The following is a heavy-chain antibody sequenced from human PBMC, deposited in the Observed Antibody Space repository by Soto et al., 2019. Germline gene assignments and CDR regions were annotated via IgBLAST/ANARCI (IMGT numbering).Heavy chain of an antibody. CDR1: GFSLSNARMG. D-gene: IGHD3-22*01. V-gene: IGHV2-26*01. CDR3: ARIQDDHYYDTSGYQFDY. CDR2: IFSNDEK. Sequence: QVTLKESGPVLVKPTETLTLTCTVSGFSLSNARMGVSWIRQPPGKALEWLAHIFSNDEKSYSSSLRRRLTISKDTSKSQVVLTMTNMDPVDTATYYCARIQDDHYYDTSGYQFDYWGQGTLVTVSS. J-gene: IGHJ4*02.